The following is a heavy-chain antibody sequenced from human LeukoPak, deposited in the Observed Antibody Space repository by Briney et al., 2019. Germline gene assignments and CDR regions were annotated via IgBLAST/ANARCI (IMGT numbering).Heavy chain of an antibody. Sequence: ASVKVSCKASGYAFTGYYMRWVRQAPGQGLEWMGWINPNSGGTNYAQKFQGRVTMTRDTSINTAYMELSRLRSDDTAVYYCARDPAMSGYGLVSWFDPWGQGTLVTVSS. D-gene: IGHD5-18*01. J-gene: IGHJ5*02. CDR1: GYAFTGYY. CDR2: INPNSGGT. CDR3: ARDPAMSGYGLVSWFDP. V-gene: IGHV1-2*02.